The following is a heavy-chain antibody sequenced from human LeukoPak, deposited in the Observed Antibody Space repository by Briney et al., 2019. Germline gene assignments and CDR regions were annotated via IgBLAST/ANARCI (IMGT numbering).Heavy chain of an antibody. CDR2: IYYSGST. Sequence: PSETLSLTCTVSGGSISSSSYYWGWIRQPPGKGLEWIGSIYYSGSTYYNPSLKSRVTISVDTSKNQFSLKLSSVTAADTAVYYCARGSSWYRKLYYFDYWGQGTLVTVSS. J-gene: IGHJ4*02. D-gene: IGHD6-13*01. CDR1: GGSISSSSYY. CDR3: ARGSSWYRKLYYFDY. V-gene: IGHV4-39*07.